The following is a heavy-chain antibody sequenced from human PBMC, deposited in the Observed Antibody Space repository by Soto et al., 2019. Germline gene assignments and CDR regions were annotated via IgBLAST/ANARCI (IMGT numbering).Heavy chain of an antibody. CDR1: GGSIRSSDYY. D-gene: IGHD6-13*01. Sequence: QVQLQESGPGLVKPSQTLSLTCTVSGGSIRSSDYYWSWIRQPPGKGLEWIGYVYYSESAYYNPSLQTRGFISIDTPKNQFSRTLSSVTAADTAVYYCARVIITATGTSGFDSWGQGTLVTVSS. CDR2: VYYSESA. J-gene: IGHJ4*02. CDR3: ARVIITATGTSGFDS. V-gene: IGHV4-30-4*01.